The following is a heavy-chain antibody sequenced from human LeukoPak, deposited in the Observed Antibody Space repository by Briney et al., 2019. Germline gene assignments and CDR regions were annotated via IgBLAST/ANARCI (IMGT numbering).Heavy chain of an antibody. Sequence: GGSLRLSCAASEFTFSSYSMNWVRQAPGKGLEWVSYISSSSSTIYYADSVKGRFTISRDNAKNSLYLQMNSLRDEDTAVYYCARTMITFGGVIVHYFDYWGQGTLVTVSS. D-gene: IGHD3-16*02. CDR3: ARTMITFGGVIVHYFDY. J-gene: IGHJ4*02. CDR1: EFTFSSYS. V-gene: IGHV3-48*02. CDR2: ISSSSSTI.